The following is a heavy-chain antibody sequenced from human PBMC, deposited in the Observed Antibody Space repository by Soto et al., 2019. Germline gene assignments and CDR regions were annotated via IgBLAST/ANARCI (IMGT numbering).Heavy chain of an antibody. V-gene: IGHV3-66*04. CDR3: AGHSHKDY. J-gene: IGHJ4*02. CDR1: GFPVGNNY. Sequence: GGSLSLSCAASGFPVGNNYMSWVRQAPGKGLEWVSLIYSTGSPFYADSVKDRFIISRDSSKNTLYLQMNSLRVEDTAVYYCAGHSHKDYWGQGALVTVSS. CDR2: IYSTGSP.